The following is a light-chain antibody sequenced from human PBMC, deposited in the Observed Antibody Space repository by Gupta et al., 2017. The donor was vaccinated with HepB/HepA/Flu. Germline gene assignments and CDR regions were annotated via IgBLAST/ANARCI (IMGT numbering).Light chain of an antibody. CDR1: SGDMGSYKW. V-gene: IGLV2-14*03. CDR3: SSYTMRSTYV. Sequence: QSALTQPASVYGYPGPSSTISCTGTSGDMGSYKWVSWYQQHPGKSPQLITYDVSSRPSGISSRFSASKSGNTASLTISGLHTEDEADYFCSSYTMRSTYVFGTGTRVTVL. CDR2: DVS. J-gene: IGLJ1*01.